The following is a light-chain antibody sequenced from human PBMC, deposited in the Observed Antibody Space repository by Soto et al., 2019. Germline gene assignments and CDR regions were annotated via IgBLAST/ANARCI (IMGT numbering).Light chain of an antibody. CDR2: DAS. V-gene: IGKV1-5*01. Sequence: DVQMTQSPTSLSSSVGDRVNITCRASQRVNRWLAWYQQKPGKAPKLLIYDASSLQSGVPSRFSGSGSGTEFALTISSLQPDDFATYYCQQYNTYSWTFGPGTKVDIK. CDR1: QRVNRW. CDR3: QQYNTYSWT. J-gene: IGKJ1*01.